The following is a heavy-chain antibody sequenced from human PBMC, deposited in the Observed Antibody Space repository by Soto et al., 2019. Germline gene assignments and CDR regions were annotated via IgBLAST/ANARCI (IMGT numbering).Heavy chain of an antibody. Sequence: ASVKVSCKASGYTFTSYAMHWVRQAPGQRLEWMGWINAGNGNTKYSQKFQGRVTITRDTSASTAYMELSSLRSEDTAVYYCARWADDYSNSGGYYYYGMDVWGQGTTVTVSS. CDR2: INAGNGNT. CDR1: GYTFTSYA. V-gene: IGHV1-3*01. J-gene: IGHJ6*02. D-gene: IGHD4-4*01. CDR3: ARWADDYSNSGGYYYYGMDV.